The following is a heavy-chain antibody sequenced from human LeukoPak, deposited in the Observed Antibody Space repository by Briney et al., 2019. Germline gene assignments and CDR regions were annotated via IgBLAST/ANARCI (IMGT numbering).Heavy chain of an antibody. V-gene: IGHV3-23*01. CDR2: ISGSGGST. Sequence: GGSLRLSCAASGFTFSSYAMSWVRQAPGKGLEWVSAISGSGGSTYYADSVKGRFTISRDNSKNTPYLQMNSLRAEDTAVYYCAKDVRGGPHNWFDPWGQGTLVTVSS. CDR3: AKDVRGGPHNWFDP. CDR1: GFTFSSYA. J-gene: IGHJ5*02. D-gene: IGHD3-10*02.